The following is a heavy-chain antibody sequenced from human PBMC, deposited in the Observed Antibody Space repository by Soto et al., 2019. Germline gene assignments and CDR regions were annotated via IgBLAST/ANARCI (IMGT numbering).Heavy chain of an antibody. J-gene: IGHJ4*02. Sequence: QVQLVQSGPEVESPGASVKVSCKASGYTFSNFGINWVRQAPGQGLEWMGWITPYNGNANYAQKHQDRLTITTDTSTTTAYLELRSLRSDDTAVYFYARARMYSGAYHDYWGQGTLVTVSS. CDR2: ITPYNGNA. CDR3: ARARMYSGAYHDY. CDR1: GYTFSNFG. D-gene: IGHD1-26*01. V-gene: IGHV1-18*04.